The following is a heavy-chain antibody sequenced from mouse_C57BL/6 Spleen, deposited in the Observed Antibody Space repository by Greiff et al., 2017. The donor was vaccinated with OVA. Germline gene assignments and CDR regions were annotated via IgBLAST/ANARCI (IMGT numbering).Heavy chain of an antibody. CDR2: INPNYGTT. Sequence: VQLQQSGPELVKPGASVKISCKASGYSFTDYNMNWVKQSNGKSLEWIGVINPNYGTTSYNQKFKGKATLTVDQSSSTAYMQLNSLTSEDSAVEYCARPIYYGSSYGFAYWGQGTLVTVSA. V-gene: IGHV1-39*01. J-gene: IGHJ3*01. CDR1: GYSFTDYN. CDR3: ARPIYYGSSYGFAY. D-gene: IGHD1-1*01.